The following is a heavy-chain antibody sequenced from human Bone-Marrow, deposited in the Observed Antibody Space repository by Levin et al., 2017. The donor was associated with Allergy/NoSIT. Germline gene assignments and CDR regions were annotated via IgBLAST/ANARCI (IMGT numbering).Heavy chain of an antibody. CDR3: AGSGGDYVGVFDS. J-gene: IGHJ4*02. V-gene: IGHV3-11*03. Sequence: LSLPCAASGFPFSDYYMSWIRQAPGRGLEWISYISSGNIYTKYADSVQGRFTISRDNAKNSVFLQMNSLRVEDTAVYYCAGSGGDYVGVFDSWGQGTLVTVSS. CDR1: GFPFSDYY. CDR2: ISSGNIYT. D-gene: IGHD4-17*01.